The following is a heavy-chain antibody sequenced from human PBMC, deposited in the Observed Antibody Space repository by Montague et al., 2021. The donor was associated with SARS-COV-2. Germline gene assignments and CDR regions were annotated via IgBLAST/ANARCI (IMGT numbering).Heavy chain of an antibody. CDR2: IYYSGST. CDR1: GGSISSSSYY. J-gene: IGHJ6*02. D-gene: IGHD2-2*01. CDR3: ARDKAEYIVVVPAVPLAYGMDV. Sequence: SETLSLTCTVSGGSISSSSYYWGWIRQPPGKGLEWIGSIYYSGSTYYNPSLKSRVTISVDTSKSQFSLKLSSVTAADTAVYYCARDKAEYIVVVPAVPLAYGMDVWGQGTTVTVSS. V-gene: IGHV4-39*07.